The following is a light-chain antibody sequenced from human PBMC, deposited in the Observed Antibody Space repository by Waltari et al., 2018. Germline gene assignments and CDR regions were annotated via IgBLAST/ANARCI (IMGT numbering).Light chain of an antibody. CDR1: SSDVGGYTY. Sequence: QSALTQPASVSGSPGQSITISCTGTSSDVGGYTYVSWYQQHPAKAPKLMIYDVSKRPSGVSNRFSGSKSGNTASLTISGLQAEDEADYYCCSYAGSSTHVVFGGGTKLTVL. V-gene: IGLV2-23*02. J-gene: IGLJ2*01. CDR2: DVS. CDR3: CSYAGSSTHVV.